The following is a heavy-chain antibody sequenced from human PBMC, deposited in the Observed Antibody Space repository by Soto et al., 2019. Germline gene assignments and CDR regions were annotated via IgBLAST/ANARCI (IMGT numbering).Heavy chain of an antibody. CDR3: ARAPQGATVFYYYGMDV. Sequence: QVQLVESGGGVVQPGRSLRLSCAASGFTFSSYAMHWVRQAPGKGLEWVAVISYDGSNKYYADSVKGRFTISRDNSKNTLYLQMSRLRAEDTAVYYCARAPQGATVFYYYGMDVWGQGTTVTVSS. CDR1: GFTFSSYA. CDR2: ISYDGSNK. V-gene: IGHV3-30-3*01. J-gene: IGHJ6*02. D-gene: IGHD1-26*01.